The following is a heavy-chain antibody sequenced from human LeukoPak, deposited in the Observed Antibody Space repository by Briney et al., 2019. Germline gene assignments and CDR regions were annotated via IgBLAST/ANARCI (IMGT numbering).Heavy chain of an antibody. CDR1: GFTFSSYN. V-gene: IGHV3-21*01. D-gene: IGHD3-10*01. CDR2: ISSSSSYI. J-gene: IGHJ4*02. CDR3: ARDKYGSGSYSWSKRLDS. Sequence: PGGSLRLSCAASGFTFSSYNMNWVRQAPGKGLVWVSFISSSSSYIYFADSVKGRFTISRDNAKNSLYLQMNNLRAEDTAVYYCARDKYGSGSYSWSKRLDSWGQGTLVTVSS.